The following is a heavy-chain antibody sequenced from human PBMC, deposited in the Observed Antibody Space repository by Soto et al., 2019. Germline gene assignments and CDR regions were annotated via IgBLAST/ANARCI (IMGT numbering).Heavy chain of an antibody. CDR3: ARRAPYSSSYFFDY. CDR1: GFSLSTTGMC. Sequence: PTLVNPTQTLTLTCTFSGFSLSTTGMCVGWIRQPPGKALEWLALIDWDDDKYYSTSLKTRLTISKATSKSQVVLTMANMDPVDTGTYYCARRAPYSSSYFFDYWGWGTLVTVSS. D-gene: IGHD6-6*01. CDR2: IDWDDDK. V-gene: IGHV2-70*01. J-gene: IGHJ4*02.